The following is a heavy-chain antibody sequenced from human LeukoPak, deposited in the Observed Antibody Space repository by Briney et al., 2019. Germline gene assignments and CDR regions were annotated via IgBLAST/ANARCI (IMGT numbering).Heavy chain of an antibody. D-gene: IGHD3-22*01. CDR1: GGSISPYY. V-gene: IGHV4-59*08. Sequence: SETLSLTCTVSGGSISPYYWSWIRQPPGKGLEWIGYVYYTGSTNYNPSLKSRVTISVDTSRNQFSLKLSSVTAADTAVYFCARQNYHYGSSGLFAFDIWGHGTMVIVSS. J-gene: IGHJ3*02. CDR3: ARQNYHYGSSGLFAFDI. CDR2: VYYTGST.